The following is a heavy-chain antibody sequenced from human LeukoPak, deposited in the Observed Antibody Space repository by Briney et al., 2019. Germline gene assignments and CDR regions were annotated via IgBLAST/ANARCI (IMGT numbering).Heavy chain of an antibody. V-gene: IGHV3-9*01. CDR1: GITFDDYA. D-gene: IGHD6-19*01. J-gene: IGHJ4*02. CDR3: AKDNRRHYTSGPNPDSLH. CDR2: IDWNSITI. Sequence: PGGSLRLSCAASGITFDDYAMHWVRQAPGKGLEWVSGIDWNSITIGYADSVKGRFTISRDNAKNSLYLQINSLRVEDTAFYYCAKDNRRHYTSGPNPDSLHWGQGALVTVSS.